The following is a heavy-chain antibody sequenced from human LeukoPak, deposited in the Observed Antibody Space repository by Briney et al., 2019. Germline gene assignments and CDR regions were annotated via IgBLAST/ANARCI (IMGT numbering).Heavy chain of an antibody. CDR3: AKGYYGSGSYYMSY. CDR2: ISGSGGST. Sequence: GGSLRLSCAASGFTFSSYAMSWVRQAPGKGLDWVSAISGSGGSTYYADSVKGRFTISRDNSKNTLYLQMNSLRAEDTAVYYCAKGYYGSGSYYMSYWGQGTLVTVSS. J-gene: IGHJ4*02. D-gene: IGHD3-10*01. CDR1: GFTFSSYA. V-gene: IGHV3-23*01.